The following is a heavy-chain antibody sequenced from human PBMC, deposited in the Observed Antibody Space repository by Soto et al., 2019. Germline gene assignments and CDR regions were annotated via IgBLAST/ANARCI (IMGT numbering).Heavy chain of an antibody. D-gene: IGHD3-22*01. V-gene: IGHV3-11*04. J-gene: IGHJ4*02. Sequence: PGGSLRLSCAASGFTFSDYYMSWIRQAPGKGLEWVSYISSSGSTIYYADSVKGRFTISRDNSRNTLFLQMNSLRAEDTAVYYCARDYYKYYDSSGYYRSPAYWGQRTLVTVSS. CDR1: GFTFSDYY. CDR2: ISSSGSTI. CDR3: ARDYYKYYDSSGYYRSPAY.